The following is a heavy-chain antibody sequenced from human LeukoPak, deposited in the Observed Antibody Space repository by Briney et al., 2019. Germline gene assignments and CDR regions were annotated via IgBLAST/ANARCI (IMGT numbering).Heavy chain of an antibody. D-gene: IGHD6-19*01. CDR3: AKELILSVAGIFGFFDY. Sequence: QTGGSLRLSCAASGFTFSSYGMHWVRQAPGKGLEWVAVISYDGSNKYYADSVKGRFTISRDNSKNTLYLQMNSLGAEDTAVYYCAKELILSVAGIFGFFDYWGQGTLVTVSS. CDR2: ISYDGSNK. J-gene: IGHJ4*02. V-gene: IGHV3-30*18. CDR1: GFTFSSYG.